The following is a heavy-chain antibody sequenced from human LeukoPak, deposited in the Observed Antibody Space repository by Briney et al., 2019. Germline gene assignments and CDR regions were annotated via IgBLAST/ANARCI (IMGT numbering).Heavy chain of an antibody. Sequence: ASVKVSCKASGGTFSSYAISWVRQAPGQGLEWMGGIIPILGTANYAQKFQGRVTITADESTSTAYMELSSLRSEDTAVYYCARSIAAAGFDYWGQGTLVTVSS. CDR3: ARSIAAAGFDY. J-gene: IGHJ4*02. CDR2: IIPILGTA. CDR1: GGTFSSYA. V-gene: IGHV1-69*13. D-gene: IGHD6-13*01.